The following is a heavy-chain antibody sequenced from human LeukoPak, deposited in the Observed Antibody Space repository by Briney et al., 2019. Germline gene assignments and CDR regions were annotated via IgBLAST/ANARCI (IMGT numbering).Heavy chain of an antibody. D-gene: IGHD2-8*02. CDR2: NIPSSGGT. V-gene: IGHV1-2*02. J-gene: IGHJ3*02. CDR1: GYTFTGYY. CDR3: VRGILLSGFGAFDI. Sequence: GASVKVSCKASGYTFTGYYIHWVREAPGQGLEWMGWNIPSSGGTNYAQKFQGRVTMTRDTSISTAYMELSRLTSDDTAIYYCVRGILLSGFGAFDIWGQGTMVTVSS.